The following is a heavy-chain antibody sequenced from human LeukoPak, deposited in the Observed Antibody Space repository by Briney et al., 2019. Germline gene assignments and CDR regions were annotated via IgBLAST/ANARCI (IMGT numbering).Heavy chain of an antibody. CDR2: INPNSGGT. Sequence: ASVKVSCKASGYTFTGYYMHWVRQAPGQGLEWMGRINPNSGGTNYAQKFQGRVTMTRDTSISTAYMELSRLRSDDTAVYYCATHRLYYYGSGSYATDYWGQGTLVTVSS. D-gene: IGHD3-10*01. CDR3: ATHRLYYYGSGSYATDY. J-gene: IGHJ4*02. V-gene: IGHV1-2*06. CDR1: GYTFTGYY.